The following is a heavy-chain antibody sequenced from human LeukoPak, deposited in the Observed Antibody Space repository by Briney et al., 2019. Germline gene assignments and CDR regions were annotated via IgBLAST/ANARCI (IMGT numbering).Heavy chain of an antibody. Sequence: SGGSLRLSCAASGFTFSSYAMHWVRQAPGKGLEWVAVISYDGSNKYYADSVKGRFTISRDNSKNTLYLQMNSLRAEDTAVYYCARDFWAVRGVASFDWYFDLWGRGTLVTVSS. CDR1: GFTFSSYA. J-gene: IGHJ2*01. CDR2: ISYDGSNK. V-gene: IGHV3-30-3*01. CDR3: ARDFWAVRGVASFDWYFDL. D-gene: IGHD3-10*01.